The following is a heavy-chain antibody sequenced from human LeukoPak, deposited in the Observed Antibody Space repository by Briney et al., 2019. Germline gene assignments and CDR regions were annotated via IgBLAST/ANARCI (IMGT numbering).Heavy chain of an antibody. CDR2: IYHSESN. Sequence: PETLSLTCTVSGYSISSGYYWGWIRQPPGKGLEWFVNIYHSESNKYHPTLRSRDTISVDTTKNKFCLKISAVTAADTGVYDCARDLRFGRRWYNWFDPWGQGTLVTVSS. V-gene: IGHV4-38-2*02. CDR3: ARDLRFGRRWYNWFDP. CDR1: GYSISSGYY. D-gene: IGHD3-10*01. J-gene: IGHJ5*02.